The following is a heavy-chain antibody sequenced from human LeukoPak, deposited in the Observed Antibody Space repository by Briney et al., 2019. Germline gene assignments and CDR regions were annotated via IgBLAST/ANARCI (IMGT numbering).Heavy chain of an antibody. CDR2: IYYSGST. D-gene: IGHD3-16*01. J-gene: IGHJ5*02. V-gene: IGHV4-59*01. Sequence: SETLSLTCTVSGDSISTYYWSWIRQPPGKGLEWIGYIYYSGSTTYNPSLKSRVTISVDTSKNQFSLKLSSVTAADTAVYYCAREVGGLSWFDPWGQGTLVTVSS. CDR1: GDSISTYY. CDR3: AREVGGLSWFDP.